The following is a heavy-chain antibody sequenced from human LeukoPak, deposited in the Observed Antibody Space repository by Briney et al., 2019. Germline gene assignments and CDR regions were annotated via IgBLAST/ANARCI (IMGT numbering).Heavy chain of an antibody. CDR2: IYYSGST. Sequence: SETLSLTCTVSGSSVSSSGYYWGWIRQLPGKGLEWIASIYYSGSTYYNPSLKSRVTISVDTSKNQFSLKLSSVTAADTAVYYCARRNSGWPFDYWGQGTLVTVSS. CDR3: ARRNSGWPFDY. V-gene: IGHV4-39*01. J-gene: IGHJ4*02. CDR1: GSSVSSSGYY. D-gene: IGHD6-19*01.